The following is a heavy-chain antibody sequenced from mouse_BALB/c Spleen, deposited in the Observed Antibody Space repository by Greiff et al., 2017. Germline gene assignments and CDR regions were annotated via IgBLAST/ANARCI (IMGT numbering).Heavy chain of an antibody. J-gene: IGHJ3*01. Sequence: EVQVVESGGGLVQPGGSLKLSCAASGFTFSSYGMSWVRQTPDKRLELVATINSNGGSTYYPDSVKGRFTISRDNAKNTLYLQMSSLKSEDTAMYYCAREGYYGSSPAWFAYWGQGTLVTVSA. D-gene: IGHD1-1*01. CDR1: GFTFSSYG. CDR3: AREGYYGSSPAWFAY. V-gene: IGHV5-6-3*01. CDR2: INSNGGST.